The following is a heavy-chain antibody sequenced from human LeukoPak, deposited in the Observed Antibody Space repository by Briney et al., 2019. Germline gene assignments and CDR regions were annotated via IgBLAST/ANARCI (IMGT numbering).Heavy chain of an antibody. J-gene: IGHJ4*02. Sequence: GASVKVSCKASGGTVSSYAISWVRQAPGQGLEWMGRIIPILGIANYAQKFQGRVTITADKSTSTAYMELSSLRSEDTAVYYCARGSEGTAMVPDYWGQGTLVTVSS. CDR2: IIPILGIA. V-gene: IGHV1-69*04. D-gene: IGHD5-18*01. CDR1: GGTVSSYA. CDR3: ARGSEGTAMVPDY.